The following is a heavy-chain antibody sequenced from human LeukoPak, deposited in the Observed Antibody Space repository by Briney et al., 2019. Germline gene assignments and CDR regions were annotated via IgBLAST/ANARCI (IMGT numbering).Heavy chain of an antibody. V-gene: IGHV3-30*18. CDR1: GFTVSNNY. CDR3: AKAEGGYYYYGMDV. Sequence: GGSLRLSCAASGFTVSNNYMSWVRQAPGKGLEWVAVISHDGSNKYYADSVQGRFTISRDNSKNTLYLQMNSLRAEDTAVYYCAKAEGGYYYYGMDVWGQGTTVTVSS. CDR2: ISHDGSNK. D-gene: IGHD1-14*01. J-gene: IGHJ6*02.